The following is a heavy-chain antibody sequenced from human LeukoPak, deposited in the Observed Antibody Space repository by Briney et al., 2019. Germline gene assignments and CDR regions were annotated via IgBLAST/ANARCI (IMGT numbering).Heavy chain of an antibody. CDR3: ASAVPAAASFDY. CDR1: GGSISSGDYY. J-gene: IGHJ4*02. CDR2: ISSSGSTI. V-gene: IGHV3-11*04. D-gene: IGHD2-2*01. Sequence: LSLTCTVSGGSISSGDYYWSWIRQAPGKGLEWVSYISSSGSTIYYADSVKGRFTISRDNAKNSLYLQMNSLRAEDTAVYYCASAVPAAASFDYWGQGTLVTVSS.